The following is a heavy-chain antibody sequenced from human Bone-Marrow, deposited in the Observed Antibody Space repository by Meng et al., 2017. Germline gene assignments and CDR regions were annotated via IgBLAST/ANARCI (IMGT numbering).Heavy chain of an antibody. V-gene: IGHV4-34*01. J-gene: IGHJ5*02. CDR1: GGSFSGYY. Sequence: VQLRQGVAGLLKPSETLSLAAGVYGGSFSGYYWSWIRQPPGKGLEWIGEINHSGSTNYNPSLKSRVTISVDTSKNQFSLKLSSVTAADTAVYYCAKARLWGDNWFDPWGQGTLVTVSS. CDR3: AKARLWGDNWFDP. D-gene: IGHD3-16*01. CDR2: INHSGST.